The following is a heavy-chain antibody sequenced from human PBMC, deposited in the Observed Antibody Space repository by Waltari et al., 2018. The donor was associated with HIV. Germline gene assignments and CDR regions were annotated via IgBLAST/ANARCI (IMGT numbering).Heavy chain of an antibody. Sequence: QVQLQESGPGLVKPSETLSLTCTVSGYSISSGYYWGWIRQPPGKGLEWIGSIYHSGRTYYNPALRSRVTRSVDTAKNQFSLKLSCVTAADTAVYYCARGGTMIEIVYFDYWGQGTLVTVSS. D-gene: IGHD3-22*01. CDR3: ARGGTMIEIVYFDY. CDR1: GYSISSGYY. V-gene: IGHV4-38-2*02. CDR2: IYHSGRT. J-gene: IGHJ4*02.